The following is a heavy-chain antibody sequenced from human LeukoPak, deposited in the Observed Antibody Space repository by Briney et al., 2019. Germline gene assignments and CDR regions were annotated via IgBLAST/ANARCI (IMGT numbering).Heavy chain of an antibody. CDR3: LRDLNWSLDQ. CDR2: IKSDGITI. D-gene: IGHD1-20*01. V-gene: IGHV3-74*01. CDR1: GFTFSSYA. J-gene: IGHJ4*02. Sequence: PGGSLRLSCVASGFTFSSYARSWVRQTPGKGLVWVSRIKSDGITITYADSVKGRFTISRDNAKNTLYLQMNSLRAEDTAVYYCLRDLNWSLDQWGQGTLVTVSS.